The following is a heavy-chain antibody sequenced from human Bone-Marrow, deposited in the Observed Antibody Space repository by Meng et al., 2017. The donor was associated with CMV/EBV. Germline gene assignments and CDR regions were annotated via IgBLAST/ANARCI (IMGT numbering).Heavy chain of an antibody. V-gene: IGHV4-34*01. CDR1: GGSFSGYY. CDR2: INHSGST. D-gene: IGHD2-2*02. Sequence: SETLSLTCAVYGGSFSGYYWSWIRQPPGKGLEWIGEINHSGSTNYNPSLKSRVTISVDTSKNQFSLKLSSVTAADTAVYYCARDTLYYYYRMDVWGQGTTVTVSS. CDR3: ARDTLYYYYRMDV. J-gene: IGHJ6*02.